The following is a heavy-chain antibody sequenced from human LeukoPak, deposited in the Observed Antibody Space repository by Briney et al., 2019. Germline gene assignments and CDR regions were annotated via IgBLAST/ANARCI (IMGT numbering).Heavy chain of an antibody. CDR3: ARDGEDYYDSSGYGDY. D-gene: IGHD3-22*01. Sequence: GGSLRLSCAASGFTVSSNYMSWVRQAPGKGLEWVSVIYSGGGTYYADSVKGRFTISRDNSKNTLYLQMNSLRAEDTAVYYCARDGEDYYDSSGYGDYWGQGTLVTVSS. V-gene: IGHV3-66*01. CDR1: GFTVSSNY. CDR2: IYSGGGT. J-gene: IGHJ4*02.